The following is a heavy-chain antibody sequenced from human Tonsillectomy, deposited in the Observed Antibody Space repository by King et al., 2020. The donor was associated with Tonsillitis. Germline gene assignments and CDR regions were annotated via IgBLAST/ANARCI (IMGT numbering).Heavy chain of an antibody. V-gene: IGHV5-51*01. D-gene: IGHD2-15*01. J-gene: IGHJ5*02. Sequence: VQLVESGAEVKKPGESLKISCKGSGYSFSKYWIGWVRQMPGKGLEWMAIIYPVDSDTRYSPSFQCQATISPDRSISTAYLQWSSLQAPDTAMYYCARGYCSSGGFCTGWFDPWGQGTLVTVSS. CDR3: ARGYCSSGGFCTGWFDP. CDR1: GYSFSKYW. CDR2: IYPVDSDT.